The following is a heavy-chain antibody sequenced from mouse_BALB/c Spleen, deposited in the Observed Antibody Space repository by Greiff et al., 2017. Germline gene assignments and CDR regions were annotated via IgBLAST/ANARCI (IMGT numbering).Heavy chain of an antibody. J-gene: IGHJ2*01. D-gene: IGHD2-4*01. V-gene: IGHV1-9*01. CDR3: ARRGSMITTNY. Sequence: VQLQQSGAELMKPGASVKISCKATGYTFSSYWIEWVKQRPGHGLEWIGEILPGSGSTNYNEKFKGKATFTADTSSNTAYMQLSSLTSEDSAVYYCARRGSMITTNYWGQGTTLTVSS. CDR2: ILPGSGST. CDR1: GYTFSSYW.